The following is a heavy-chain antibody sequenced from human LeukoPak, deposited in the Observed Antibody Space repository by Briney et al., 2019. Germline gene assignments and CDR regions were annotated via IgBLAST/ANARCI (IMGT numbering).Heavy chain of an antibody. Sequence: PGGSLRLSCAPSGFTFSSYGMHWFRQAPGKGLEWVAFIRYDGSNEYYADSVKGRFTISRDKSKNTLYLQMNSLRVEDTAVYYCARSSLGDYWGQGTLVTVSS. CDR3: ARSSLGDY. CDR1: GFTFSSYG. D-gene: IGHD7-27*01. CDR2: IRYDGSNE. J-gene: IGHJ4*02. V-gene: IGHV3-30*02.